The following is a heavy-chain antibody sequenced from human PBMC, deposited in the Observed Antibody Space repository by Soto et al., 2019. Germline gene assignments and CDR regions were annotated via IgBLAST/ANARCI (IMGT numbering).Heavy chain of an antibody. Sequence: EVQLVESVGGLVQPWGSLRLSCTAAGFTVSSYWMNWVRQAPGKGLEWVGNIKEDGSEKFYVDSVKGRFTIARDNAKNSLYLDMNSLRVEDTAIYFCARDVGGPWGQGTLVTVSS. V-gene: IGHV3-7*05. J-gene: IGHJ5*02. D-gene: IGHD1-26*01. CDR2: IKEDGSEK. CDR3: ARDVGGP. CDR1: GFTVSSYW.